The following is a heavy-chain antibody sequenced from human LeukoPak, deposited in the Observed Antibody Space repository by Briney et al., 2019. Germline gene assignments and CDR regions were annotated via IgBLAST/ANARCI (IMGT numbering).Heavy chain of an antibody. Sequence: PSETLSLTCTVSGGSISSSSYYWGWIRQPPGKGLEWIGYIYYSGSTYYNPSLKSRVTISVDTSKNQFSLKLSSVTAADTAVYYCARVFSSGYFRFDYWGQGTLVTVSS. D-gene: IGHD3-22*01. CDR2: IYYSGST. J-gene: IGHJ4*02. V-gene: IGHV4-31*03. CDR1: GGSISSSSYY. CDR3: ARVFSSGYFRFDY.